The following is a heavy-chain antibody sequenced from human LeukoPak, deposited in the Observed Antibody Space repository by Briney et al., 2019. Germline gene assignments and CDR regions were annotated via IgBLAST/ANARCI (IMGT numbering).Heavy chain of an antibody. CDR2: MNPNSGNT. J-gene: IGHJ3*02. V-gene: IGHV1-8*02. D-gene: IGHD3-22*01. Sequence: ASVKVSCKASGYTFTSYDINWVRQATGQGLEWMGWMNPNSGNTGYAQKFQGRVIMTRDTSTSTVYMELSSLRSEDTAVYYCARVSIVVANAFDIWGQGTMVTVSS. CDR1: GYTFTSYD. CDR3: ARVSIVVANAFDI.